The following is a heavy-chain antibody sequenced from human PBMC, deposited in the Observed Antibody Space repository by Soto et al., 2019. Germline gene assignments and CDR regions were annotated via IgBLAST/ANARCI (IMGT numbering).Heavy chain of an antibody. D-gene: IGHD5-18*01. Sequence: QVQLVQSGAEVKKTGSSVKVSCKASGSTFSSYAISWVRQAPGQGLECMGGIIPIFGTANYAQKFQGRVTITANESTSTAYMELSILRSEDTVVYYCASGYIAPNTAMSQNQYYYYYYGMDFGGQGTTVTVS. J-gene: IGHJ6*02. V-gene: IGHV1-69*01. CDR1: GSTFSSYA. CDR2: IIPIFGTA. CDR3: ASGYIAPNTAMSQNQYYYYYYGMDF.